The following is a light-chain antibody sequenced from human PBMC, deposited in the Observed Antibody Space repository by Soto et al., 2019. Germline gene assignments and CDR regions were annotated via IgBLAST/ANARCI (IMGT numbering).Light chain of an antibody. J-gene: IGKJ2*01. V-gene: IGKV3-20*01. CDR3: QQYGGSPPTYT. CDR2: GAS. Sequence: IVLTQSPGSLSLSPGERATLSCRASQSVSSTFFAWYQQKPGQAPRLLIFGASSRATGIPDRFSGSGSGTDFTLTISRLEPEDFAVYYCQQYGGSPPTYTFGQGTKLEIK. CDR1: QSVSSTF.